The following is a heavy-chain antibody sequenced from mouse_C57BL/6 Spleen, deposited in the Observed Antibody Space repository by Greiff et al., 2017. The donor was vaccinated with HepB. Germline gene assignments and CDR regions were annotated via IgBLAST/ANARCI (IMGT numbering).Heavy chain of an antibody. CDR2: IRNKANGYTT. J-gene: IGHJ4*01. Sequence: DVMLVESGGGLVQPGGSLSLSCAASGFTFTDYYMSWVRQPPGKALEWLGFIRNKANGYTTEYSASVKGRFTISRDNSQRILYLQMNALRAEDSATYYCARRGLPDAMDYWGQGTSVTVSS. CDR1: GFTFTDYY. D-gene: IGHD2-2*01. V-gene: IGHV7-3*01. CDR3: ARRGLPDAMDY.